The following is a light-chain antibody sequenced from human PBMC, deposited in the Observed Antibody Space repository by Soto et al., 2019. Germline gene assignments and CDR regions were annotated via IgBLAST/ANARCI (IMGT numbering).Light chain of an antibody. CDR1: QSVSSSY. CDR3: QQRSNWPPT. V-gene: IGKV3D-20*02. Sequence: EIVLTQYTGTLSLSPGERATLSCRSSQSVSSSYLAWYQQKPGQAPRLLIYDASNRATGIPARFSGSGSGTDFTLTISSLEPEDFAVYYCQQRSNWPPTFGGGTKV. J-gene: IGKJ4*01. CDR2: DAS.